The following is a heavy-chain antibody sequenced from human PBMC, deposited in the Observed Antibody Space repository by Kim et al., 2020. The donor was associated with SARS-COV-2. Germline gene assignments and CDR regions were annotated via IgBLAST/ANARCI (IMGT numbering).Heavy chain of an antibody. CDR3: ASRDVETTALLY. CDR2: INTQTGDP. Sequence: ASVKVSCKASGYTFTSHGINWVRQAPGQGLEWMGWINTQTGDPMYAQGFTGHFVFSLDTSVSTAYLQITSLKAEYTAVYYCASRDVETTALLYWGQGTLVTVSS. V-gene: IGHV7-4-1*02. D-gene: IGHD6-25*01. J-gene: IGHJ4*02. CDR1: GYTFTSHG.